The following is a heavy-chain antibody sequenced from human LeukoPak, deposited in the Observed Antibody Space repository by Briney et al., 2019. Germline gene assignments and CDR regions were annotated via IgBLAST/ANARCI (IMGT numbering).Heavy chain of an antibody. V-gene: IGHV3-23*03. CDR2: ISSGGNT. J-gene: IGHJ4*02. CDR1: GFTFSSYA. D-gene: IGHD3-22*01. CDR3: ARDNHYDGLDY. Sequence: GGSLRLSCGASGFTFSSYAVSWVRQAPGKGLEWVSVISSGGNTNYADSVKGRFTTSRDNSKNTLYLQMNSLRAEDTAVYYCARDNHYDGLDYWGQGTLVTVSS.